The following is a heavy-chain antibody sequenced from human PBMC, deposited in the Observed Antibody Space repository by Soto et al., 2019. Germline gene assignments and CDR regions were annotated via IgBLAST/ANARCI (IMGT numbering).Heavy chain of an antibody. V-gene: IGHV4-59*01. Sequence: SETLSLTCPVYAASLSSYYWSWIRQPPGKGLEWNGYIYYSVSTNYNPSLKSRVTISVDTSKDQFALKLISVTASDTAVYYCARAPAPLYSSIWYYFDYWGQGTLVTVSS. D-gene: IGHD6-13*01. CDR1: AASLSSYY. J-gene: IGHJ4*02. CDR2: IYYSVST. CDR3: ARAPAPLYSSIWYYFDY.